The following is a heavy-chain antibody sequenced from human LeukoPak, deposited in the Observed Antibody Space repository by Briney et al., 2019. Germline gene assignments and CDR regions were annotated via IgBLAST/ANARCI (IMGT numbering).Heavy chain of an antibody. CDR1: GGSISSYY. CDR2: IYYSGST. Sequence: SETLSLTCTVSGGSISSYYWSWIRQPPGKGLEWIGYIYYSGSTNYNPSLKSRVTISVDTSKNQFSLKLGSVTAADTAVYYCARGAAAGDYWGQGTLVTVSS. D-gene: IGHD6-13*01. CDR3: ARGAAAGDY. J-gene: IGHJ4*02. V-gene: IGHV4-59*01.